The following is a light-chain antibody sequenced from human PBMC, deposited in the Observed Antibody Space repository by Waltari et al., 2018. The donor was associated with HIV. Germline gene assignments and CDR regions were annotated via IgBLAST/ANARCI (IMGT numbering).Light chain of an antibody. CDR2: DAS. CDR1: QDISNY. J-gene: IGKJ3*01. CDR3: QQYDNLPPEWVT. V-gene: IGKV1-33*01. Sequence: DMQMTQSPSTLSASVGDRVTITCQASQDISNYLNWYQQKPGKAPKLLIYDASNLETGVPSRFSGSGSGTDFTFTISSLQPEDIATYYCQQYDNLPPEWVTFGPGTKVDIK.